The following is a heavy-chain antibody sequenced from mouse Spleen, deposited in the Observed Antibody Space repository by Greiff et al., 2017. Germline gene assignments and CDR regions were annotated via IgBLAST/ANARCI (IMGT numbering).Heavy chain of an antibody. D-gene: IGHD1-1*01. CDR2: ISSGGSYT. V-gene: IGHV5-9-1*01. J-gene: IGHJ2*01. Sequence: EVMLVESGGGLVKPGGSLKLSCAASGFTFSSYAMSWVRQTPEKRLEWVATISSGGSYTYYPDSVKGRFTISRDNAKNTLYLQMSSLRSEDTAMYYCARSRGSRDYFDYWGQGTTLTVSS. CDR3: ARSRGSRDYFDY. CDR1: GFTFSSYA.